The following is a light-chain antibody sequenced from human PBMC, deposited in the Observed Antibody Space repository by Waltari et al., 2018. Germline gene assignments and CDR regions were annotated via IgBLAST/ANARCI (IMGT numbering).Light chain of an antibody. V-gene: IGKV4-1*01. J-gene: IGKJ2*01. Sequence: SVLYSSNNKNYLAWYQQKPGQPPKLLIYWASTRESGVPDRFSGSRSGTDFTLTISSLQAEDVAVYYCQQYYSTPYTFGQGTKLEIK. CDR2: WAS. CDR3: QQYYSTPYT. CDR1: SVLYSSNNKNY.